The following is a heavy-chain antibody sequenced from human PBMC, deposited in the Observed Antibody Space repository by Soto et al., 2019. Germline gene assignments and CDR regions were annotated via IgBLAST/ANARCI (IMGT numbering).Heavy chain of an antibody. CDR1: GFTFSSYG. V-gene: IGHV3-30*18. CDR2: ISYDGSNK. CDR3: AKDRAMIVVVSAFDI. D-gene: IGHD3-22*01. Sequence: QVQLVESGGGVVQPGRSLRLSCAASGFTFSSYGMHWVRQAPGKGLEWVAVISYDGSNKYYADSVKGRFTISRDNSKNTLYLQMNSLRAEDMAVYYCAKDRAMIVVVSAFDIWGQGTMVTVSS. J-gene: IGHJ3*02.